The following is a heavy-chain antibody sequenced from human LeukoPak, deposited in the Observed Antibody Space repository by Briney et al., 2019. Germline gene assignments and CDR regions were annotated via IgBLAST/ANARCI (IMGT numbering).Heavy chain of an antibody. Sequence: GGSLRLSCAASGFTFSSYSMNWVRQAPGKGLEWVSSITGSSSYIYYADSLKGRFTISRDNAKNSLCLQMNSLRAEDTAVYYCASEAGFDWNWGQGTLVTVSS. CDR3: ASEAGFDWN. D-gene: IGHD3-9*01. CDR1: GFTFSSYS. CDR2: ITGSSSYI. J-gene: IGHJ4*02. V-gene: IGHV3-21*01.